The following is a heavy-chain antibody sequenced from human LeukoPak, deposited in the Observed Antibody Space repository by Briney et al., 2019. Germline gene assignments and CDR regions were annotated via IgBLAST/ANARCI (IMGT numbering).Heavy chain of an antibody. J-gene: IGHJ4*02. CDR2: ISYDGSNK. CDR1: GFTFSSYG. V-gene: IGHV3-30*18. CDR3: AKTLGWDCSSTSCYGYYFDY. Sequence: GGSLSLSCAASGFTFSSYGMHWVRQAPGKGLEWVGVISYDGSNKYYADSVKGRSTISRDNSKNTLYLQMNSLRAEDTAVYYCAKTLGWDCSSTSCYGYYFDYWGQGTLVTVSS. D-gene: IGHD2-2*01.